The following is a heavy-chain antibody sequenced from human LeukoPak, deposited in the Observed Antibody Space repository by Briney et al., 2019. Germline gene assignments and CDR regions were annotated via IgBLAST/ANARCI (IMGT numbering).Heavy chain of an antibody. V-gene: IGHV3-23*01. J-gene: IGHJ4*02. D-gene: IGHD2-15*01. Sequence: GGSLRLSCSASGFTFSSFAMSWVRQAPGKGLEWVSAMSSSDDGRYYAASVRGRFTISRDTSRSTLYLQMNSLRAEDAAVYYCAKAPVTSCRGAFCYPFDYWGQGTLVTVSS. CDR3: AKAPVTSCRGAFCYPFDY. CDR1: GFTFSSFA. CDR2: MSSSDDGR.